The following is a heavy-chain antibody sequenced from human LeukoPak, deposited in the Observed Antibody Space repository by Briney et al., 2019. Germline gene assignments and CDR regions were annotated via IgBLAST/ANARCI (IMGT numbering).Heavy chain of an antibody. J-gene: IGHJ6*03. Sequence: ASVKVSCKASGYTFTSYDINWVRQATGQGLEWMGWMNPNSGNTGYAQKFQGRVTITRNTSISTAYMELSSLRSEDTAAYYCARGVRARDTIFGVVTTGGYYYYYMDVWGKGTTVTVSS. CDR2: MNPNSGNT. V-gene: IGHV1-8*03. CDR3: ARGVRARDTIFGVVTTGGYYYYYMDV. CDR1: GYTFTSYD. D-gene: IGHD3-3*01.